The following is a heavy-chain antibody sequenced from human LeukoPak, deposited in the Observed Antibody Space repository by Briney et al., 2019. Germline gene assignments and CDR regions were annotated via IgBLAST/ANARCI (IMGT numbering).Heavy chain of an antibody. CDR2: ISVYNGNT. CDR1: GYTFTNYG. J-gene: IGHJ3*02. D-gene: IGHD1-26*01. V-gene: IGHV1-18*01. Sequence: ASVKVSCKASGYTFTNYGLSWVRQAPGQGLEWMAWISVYNGNTNYAQKLQGRVTMTTDTSTSTAYMELRSLRSDDTAVYYCAGSGSYPHTHDAFDIWGQGTMVTVSS. CDR3: AGSGSYPHTHDAFDI.